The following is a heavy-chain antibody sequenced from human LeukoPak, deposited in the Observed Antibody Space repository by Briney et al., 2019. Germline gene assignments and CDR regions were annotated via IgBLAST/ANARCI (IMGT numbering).Heavy chain of an antibody. D-gene: IGHD3-10*01. Sequence: SQTLSLTCAVSGGSISSGDYPWSWIRQPPGKGLEWIGYIFHTGHTSYNPSLKSRVTISVDMSKNQHSLKLSSVTAADTAVYYCARGFYGSGSQFDYWGQGTLVTVSS. J-gene: IGHJ4*02. CDR1: GGSISSGDYP. CDR3: ARGFYGSGSQFDY. V-gene: IGHV4-30-2*01. CDR2: IFHTGHT.